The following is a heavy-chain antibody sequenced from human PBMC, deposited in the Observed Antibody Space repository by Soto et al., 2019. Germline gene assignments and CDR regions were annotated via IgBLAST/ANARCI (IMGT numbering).Heavy chain of an antibody. V-gene: IGHV3-21*01. D-gene: IGHD3-9*01. CDR1: GFTFSSYS. Sequence: EVQLVESGGGLVKPGGSLRLSCAASGFTFSSYSMNWVRQAPWKGLEWVSSISSSSSYIYYADSVKGRFTISRDNAKNSLYLQMNSLRAEDTVAYYCARDNDYDILTGPRSWGQGTLVTVSS. CDR3: ARDNDYDILTGPRS. CDR2: ISSSSSYI. J-gene: IGHJ5*02.